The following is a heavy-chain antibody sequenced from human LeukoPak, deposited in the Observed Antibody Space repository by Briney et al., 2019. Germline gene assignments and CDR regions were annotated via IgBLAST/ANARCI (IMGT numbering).Heavy chain of an antibody. CDR3: ASARYCSSTSCYHNWFDP. D-gene: IGHD2-2*01. J-gene: IGHJ5*02. CDR2: IGTAGDT. CDR1: GFTFSSYD. V-gene: IGHV3-13*01. Sequence: GGSLRLSCAASGFTFSSYDMHWVRHATGKGLEWVSAIGTAGDTYYPGSVKGRFTISRENTKNTLYLQMNSLRAGDTAVYYCASARYCSSTSCYHNWFDPWGQGTLVTVSS.